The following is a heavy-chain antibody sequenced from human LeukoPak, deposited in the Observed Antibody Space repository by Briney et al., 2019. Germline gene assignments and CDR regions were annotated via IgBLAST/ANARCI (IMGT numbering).Heavy chain of an antibody. CDR2: IYYSGST. Sequence: SETLSLTCTVSGGSISSYYWSWTRQPPGKGLEWIGYIYYSGSTNYNPSLKSRVTISVDTSKNQFSLKLSSVTAADTAVYYCAREEVGSSEYYFDYWGQGTLVTVSS. D-gene: IGHD6-13*01. J-gene: IGHJ4*02. CDR3: AREEVGSSEYYFDY. CDR1: GGSISSYY. V-gene: IGHV4-59*01.